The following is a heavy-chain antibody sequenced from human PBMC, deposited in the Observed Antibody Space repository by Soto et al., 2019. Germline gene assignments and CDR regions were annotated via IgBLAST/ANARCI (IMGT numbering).Heavy chain of an antibody. D-gene: IGHD6-19*01. CDR3: AKPLSRQWLASGGLDV. J-gene: IGHJ6*02. V-gene: IGHV3-23*01. Sequence: VGSLRLSCAASGFTFSSCAMSWVRQAPGKGLEWVSVISGSAVSTYYADSVKGRFTISRDNSKNTLYLQMNSLRAEDTAVYYCAKPLSRQWLASGGLDVWGQGTTVTVSS. CDR1: GFTFSSCA. CDR2: ISGSAVST.